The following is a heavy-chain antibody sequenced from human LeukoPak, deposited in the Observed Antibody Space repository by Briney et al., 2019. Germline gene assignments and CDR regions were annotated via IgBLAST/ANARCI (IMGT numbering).Heavy chain of an antibody. CDR1: GFTFSSYS. CDR2: ISTSSSYI. V-gene: IGHV3-21*01. CDR3: ARSGSSGGYYFPFDY. Sequence: GGSLRLSCAASGFTFSSYSMNWVRQAPGKGLEWVSSISTSSSYIYYADSVKGRFTISRDNAKNSLYLQMNSLTAEDTAMYSCARSGSSGGYYFPFDYWGQGTLVTVSS. D-gene: IGHD3-22*01. J-gene: IGHJ4*02.